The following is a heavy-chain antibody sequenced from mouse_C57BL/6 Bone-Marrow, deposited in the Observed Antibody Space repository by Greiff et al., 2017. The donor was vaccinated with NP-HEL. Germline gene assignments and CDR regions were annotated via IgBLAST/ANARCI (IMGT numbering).Heavy chain of an antibody. CDR3: ARRNGNPWFAY. Sequence: QVQLQQPGAELVRPGSSVKLSCKASGYTFTSYWMDWVKQRPGQGLEWIGNIYPSDSETHYNQKFKDKATLNVDKSSSTAYMQLSSLTSEDSAVYYCARRNGNPWFAYWGQGTLVTVSA. CDR2: IYPSDSET. CDR1: GYTFTSYW. V-gene: IGHV1-61*01. J-gene: IGHJ3*01. D-gene: IGHD2-1*01.